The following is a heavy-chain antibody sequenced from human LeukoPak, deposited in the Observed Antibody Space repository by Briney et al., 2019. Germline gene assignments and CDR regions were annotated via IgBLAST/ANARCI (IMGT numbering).Heavy chain of an antibody. Sequence: SETLSLTCTVSGGSINNYYWSWVRQPPGAGLEWLAYIYYTGSTNYNPSLKTRLTISVDTSKNQFSLRLNAVPAADAAVYYCARFSQYYDSPTHYLDYWGQGILVTVSS. CDR3: ARFSQYYDSPTHYLDY. CDR1: GGSINNYY. D-gene: IGHD3-16*01. J-gene: IGHJ4*02. CDR2: IYYTGST. V-gene: IGHV4-59*08.